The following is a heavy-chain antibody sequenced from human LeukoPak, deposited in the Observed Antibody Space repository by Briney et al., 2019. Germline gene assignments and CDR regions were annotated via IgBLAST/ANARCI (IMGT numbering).Heavy chain of an antibody. Sequence: ASVKVSCKASGYTFTSYGISWVRQAPGQGLEWMGWISAYNGNTNYAQKLQGRVTMTTDTSTSTAYMELSSLRSEDTAVYYCARANYYDSSGYYYVVPHAFDIWGQGTMVTVSS. CDR2: ISAYNGNT. D-gene: IGHD3-22*01. CDR1: GYTFTSYG. J-gene: IGHJ3*02. V-gene: IGHV1-18*01. CDR3: ARANYYDSSGYYYVVPHAFDI.